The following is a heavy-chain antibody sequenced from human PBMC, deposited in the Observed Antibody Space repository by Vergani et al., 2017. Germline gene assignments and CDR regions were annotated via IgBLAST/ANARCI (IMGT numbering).Heavy chain of an antibody. Sequence: QVQLVQSGAEVKKPGASVKVSCKASGYTFTSYYMHWVRQAPGQGLEWMGWINPNSGGTNYAQKFQGRVTMTRDTSISTAYMELSRLRSDDTDVYYCARYSSSWYGTYYYYYYGMDVWGQGTTVTVSS. D-gene: IGHD6-13*01. V-gene: IGHV1-2*02. CDR3: ARYSSSWYGTYYYYYYGMDV. CDR2: INPNSGGT. CDR1: GYTFTSYY. J-gene: IGHJ6*02.